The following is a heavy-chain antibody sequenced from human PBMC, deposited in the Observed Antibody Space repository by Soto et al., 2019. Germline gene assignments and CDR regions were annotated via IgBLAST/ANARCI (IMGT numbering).Heavy chain of an antibody. CDR2: ISYDGRNK. CDR1: GFTFSSYG. D-gene: IGHD5-12*01. J-gene: IGHJ6*02. CDR3: ARDKFSDIVATNRYYYGMDV. V-gene: IGHV3-30*03. Sequence: GGSLRLSCAAFGFTFSSYGMHWVRQAPGKGLEWVALISYDGRNKFYADSVRGRFAISRDNAKSILYLQMDSLRADDTSFYFCARDKFSDIVATNRYYYGMDVWGQGTTVTVS.